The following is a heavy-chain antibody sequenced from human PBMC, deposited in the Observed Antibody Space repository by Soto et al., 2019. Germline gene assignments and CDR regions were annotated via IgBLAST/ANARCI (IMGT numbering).Heavy chain of an antibody. V-gene: IGHV4-39*01. CDR3: ARHTPAISISDH. J-gene: IGHJ4*02. CDR2: IYHSGNT. Sequence: SETLSLTCTVAGGSISTDSYYWGWIRQPPGKGLEWIGSIYHSGNTYYSTSFRGRVIISVDTSKNQFSLKLSSVTAADTAVYYCARHTPAISISDHWGQGTLVTVS. CDR1: GGSISTDSYY. D-gene: IGHD2-15*01.